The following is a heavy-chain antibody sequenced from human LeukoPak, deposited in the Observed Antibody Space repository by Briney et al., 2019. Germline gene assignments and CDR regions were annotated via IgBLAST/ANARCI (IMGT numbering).Heavy chain of an antibody. D-gene: IGHD3-16*01. CDR1: GFTLSSYE. CDR3: AIDGAH. J-gene: IGHJ4*02. CDR2: ISSSGRTI. Sequence: PGGSLRLSCAASGFTLSSYEMDWVRQAPGKGRGWVASISSSGRTIYYAESVKGRFTISRDNGKDALYLRMNSLRAEDTAVYYCAIDGAHWGQGAVVSVSS. V-gene: IGHV3-48*03.